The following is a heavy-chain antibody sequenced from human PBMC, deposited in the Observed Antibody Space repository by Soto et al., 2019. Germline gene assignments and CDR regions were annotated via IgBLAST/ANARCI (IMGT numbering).Heavy chain of an antibody. D-gene: IGHD5-12*01. J-gene: IGHJ4*02. CDR2: IHSGGDT. CDR3: ARGGMSLFDH. V-gene: IGHV3-66*01. Sequence: EMQLVESGGGLVQPGGSLRVSCAASGFSVTSNFMSWVRQAPGGGLEWVSTIHSGGDTYYADSVRVRFTISRDNSENTLSLQMNSLRGDDTAVYYCARGGMSLFDHWGQGTLVTVSS. CDR1: GFSVTSNF.